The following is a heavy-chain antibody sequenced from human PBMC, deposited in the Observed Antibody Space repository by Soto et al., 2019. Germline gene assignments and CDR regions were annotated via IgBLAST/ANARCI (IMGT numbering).Heavy chain of an antibody. Sequence: ASVKVSCKASGYTFTGYYMHWVRQAPGQGLEWMGWINPNSGGKNYAQKFQGWVPMTKDTSISTAYMELSRLRSDDTAVYYCARALFSIAVAVNAFDIWGQGTMVTVSS. CDR1: GYTFTGYY. V-gene: IGHV1-2*04. CDR2: INPNSGGK. D-gene: IGHD6-19*01. CDR3: ARALFSIAVAVNAFDI. J-gene: IGHJ3*02.